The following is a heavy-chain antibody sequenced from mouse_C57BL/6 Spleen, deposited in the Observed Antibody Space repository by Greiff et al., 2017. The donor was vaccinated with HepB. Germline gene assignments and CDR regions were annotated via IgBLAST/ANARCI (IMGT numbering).Heavy chain of an antibody. D-gene: IGHD2-1*01. CDR3: ARSDGNYEVAY. J-gene: IGHJ3*01. Sequence: LVESGAELVKPGASVKISCKASGYAFSSYWMNWVKQRPGKGLEWIGQIYPGDGDTNYNGKFKGKATLTADKSSSTAYMQLSSLTSEDSAVYFCARSDGNYEVAYWGQGTLVTVSA. CDR2: IYPGDGDT. CDR1: GYAFSSYW. V-gene: IGHV1-80*01.